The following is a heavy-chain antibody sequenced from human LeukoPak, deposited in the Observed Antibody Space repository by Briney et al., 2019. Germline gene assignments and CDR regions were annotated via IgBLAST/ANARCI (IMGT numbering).Heavy chain of an antibody. CDR3: AKGQTGYSSSSTYFDY. D-gene: IGHD6-6*01. CDR2: ISGSGGST. J-gene: IGHJ4*02. CDR1: GFTFSSYA. V-gene: IGHV3-23*01. Sequence: PGGSLRLSCAASGFTFSSYAMSWFRQAPGKGLEWVSAISGSGGSTYYADSVKGRFTISRDNSKNTLYLQMNSLRAEDTAVYYCAKGQTGYSSSSTYFDYWGQGTLVTVSS.